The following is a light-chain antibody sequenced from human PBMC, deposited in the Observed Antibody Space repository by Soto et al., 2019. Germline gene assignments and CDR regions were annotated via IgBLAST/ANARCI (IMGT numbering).Light chain of an antibody. V-gene: IGKV1-39*01. J-gene: IGKJ5*01. CDR1: QPSSKN. CDR2: ASS. CDR3: QQTDSTPIT. Sequence: DIQMTQSPSSLSASVGDRVTITCRASQPSSKNLNWYQQRPGKPPNLLIYASSSVQRGVPTRFSGGGSGTEFTITITSLQPEDFASYYCQQTDSTPITFGQGTRLEIK.